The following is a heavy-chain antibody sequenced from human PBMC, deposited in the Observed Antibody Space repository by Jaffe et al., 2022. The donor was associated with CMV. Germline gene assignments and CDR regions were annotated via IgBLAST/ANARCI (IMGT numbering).Heavy chain of an antibody. D-gene: IGHD3-9*01. J-gene: IGHJ6*02. CDR2: ISGSGGST. CDR1: GFTFSSYA. CDR3: AKDLPTGHYDILTGYNYGMDV. V-gene: IGHV3-23*01. Sequence: EVQLLESGGGLVQPGGSLRLSCAASGFTFSSYAMSWVRQAPGKGLEWVSAISGSGGSTYYADSVKGRFTISRDNSKNTLYLQMNSLRAEDTAVYYCAKDLPTGHYDILTGYNYGMDVWGQGTTVTVSS.